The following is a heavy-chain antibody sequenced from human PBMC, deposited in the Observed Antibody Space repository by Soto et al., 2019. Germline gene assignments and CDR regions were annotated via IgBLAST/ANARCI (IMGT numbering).Heavy chain of an antibody. V-gene: IGHV3-23*01. D-gene: IGHD2-15*01. CDR1: GFTFSSYA. CDR2: ISGSAGST. J-gene: IGHJ4*02. Sequence: EVQLLESGGGLVQPGGSLRLSCAASGFTFSSYAMSWVRQAPGKWLEWVSGISGSAGSTYYADSVKGRFTISRDNSKNTLYLQMNSLRAEDTAVYYCAKTRGYCTGGSCYSDYWGQGTLVTVSS. CDR3: AKTRGYCTGGSCYSDY.